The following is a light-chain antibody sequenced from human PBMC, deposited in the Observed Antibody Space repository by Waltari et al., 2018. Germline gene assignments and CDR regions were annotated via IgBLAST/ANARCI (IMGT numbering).Light chain of an antibody. Sequence: SYDLTQSPSVSVSPGQTARLTCSGDELAKKYVYWYQQKPGQSPVLVIYQDVRRPSEIPERFSGSNSGNTATLTISGTQPMDEADYYCQAWDSGVAGVFGTGTKVTVL. V-gene: IGLV3-1*01. J-gene: IGLJ1*01. CDR2: QDV. CDR1: ELAKKY. CDR3: QAWDSGVAGV.